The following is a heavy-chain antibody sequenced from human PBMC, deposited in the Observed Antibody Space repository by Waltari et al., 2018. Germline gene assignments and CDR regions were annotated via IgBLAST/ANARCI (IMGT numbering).Heavy chain of an antibody. Sequence: EVTLVDSGGGLVQPGGSLRLSCTASGFTFSNFWMSWVRETPGRGLEWVANINQDGSEMYYADSLKGRFTISRDNAKNSLFLQMNSLRVEDTGVYYCSDFDFWGQGTLVTVSS. CDR3: SDFDF. J-gene: IGHJ4*02. CDR1: GFTFSNFW. CDR2: INQDGSEM. V-gene: IGHV3-7*02.